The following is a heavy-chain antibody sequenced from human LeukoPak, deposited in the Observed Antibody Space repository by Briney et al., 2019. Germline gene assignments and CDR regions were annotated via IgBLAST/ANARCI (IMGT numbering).Heavy chain of an antibody. V-gene: IGHV1-69*06. D-gene: IGHD3-9*01. CDR1: GGTFSSYA. CDR3: ARDGRDYDILTGYCPHFDY. J-gene: IGHJ4*02. CDR2: IIPIFGTA. Sequence: SVKVSCKASGGTFSSYAISWVRQAPGQGLEWMGGIIPIFGTANYAQKFQGRVTITADKSTSTAYMELSSLRSEDTAVYYCARDGRDYDILTGYCPHFDYWGQGTLVTVSS.